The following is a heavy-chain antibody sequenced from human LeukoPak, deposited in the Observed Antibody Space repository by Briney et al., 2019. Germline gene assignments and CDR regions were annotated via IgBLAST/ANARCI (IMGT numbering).Heavy chain of an antibody. V-gene: IGHV3-21*04. CDR3: AKSTSGYSSSWYDY. D-gene: IGHD6-13*01. J-gene: IGHJ4*02. Sequence: PGGSLRLSCAASGFTFSSYSMNWVRQAPGKGLEWVSSISSSSSYIYYADSVKGRFTISRGNAKNTLYLQMNSLRAEDTAVYYCAKSTSGYSSSWYDYWGQGTLVTVSS. CDR2: ISSSSSYI. CDR1: GFTFSSYS.